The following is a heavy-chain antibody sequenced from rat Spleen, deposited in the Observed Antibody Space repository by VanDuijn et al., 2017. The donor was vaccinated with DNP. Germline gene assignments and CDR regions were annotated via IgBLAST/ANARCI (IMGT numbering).Heavy chain of an antibody. CDR2: ISYSGST. Sequence: EVQLQESGPGLVKPSQSLSLTCSVTGYSITSNYWGWIRKFPGNKMEWMGYISYSGSTSYNPSLKSRISITRDTSKNQFFLQVNSVTTEDRATYYCARWVRYFDCWGQGIMVTVSS. J-gene: IGHJ2*01. CDR1: GYSITSNY. V-gene: IGHV3-1*01. D-gene: IGHD1-1*01. CDR3: ARWVRYFDC.